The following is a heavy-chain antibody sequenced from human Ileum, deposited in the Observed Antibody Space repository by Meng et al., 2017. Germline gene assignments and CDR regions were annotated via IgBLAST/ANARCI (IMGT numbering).Heavy chain of an antibody. Sequence: GELVRVGAEGKKPGASGRVSCKASGYTFGSYGICWVRQAPGQGLEWMGWFVNYVDTYPAPKFQGRVTMTTDTHTNTAFMELRSLTSDDTAVYYCASGTPGRSYCDYWGQGTLVTVSS. CDR1: GYTFGSYG. V-gene: IGHV1-18*01. CDR2: FVNYVDT. CDR3: ASGTPGRSYCDY. J-gene: IGHJ4*02. D-gene: IGHD2-15*01.